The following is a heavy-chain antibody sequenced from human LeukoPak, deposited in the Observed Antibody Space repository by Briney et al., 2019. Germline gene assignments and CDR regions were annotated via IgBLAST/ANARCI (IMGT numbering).Heavy chain of an antibody. CDR1: GFTFDDYA. V-gene: IGHV3-9*01. Sequence: PGGSLRLSCAASGFTFDDYAMHWVRQAPGKGLEWVSGISWNSGSIGYADSVKGRFTISRDNAKNSLYLQMNSLRAEDTALYYCAKDEDYDILTGSSIHYYGMDVWGQGTTVTVSS. CDR3: AKDEDYDILTGSSIHYYGMDV. J-gene: IGHJ6*02. CDR2: ISWNSGSI. D-gene: IGHD3-9*01.